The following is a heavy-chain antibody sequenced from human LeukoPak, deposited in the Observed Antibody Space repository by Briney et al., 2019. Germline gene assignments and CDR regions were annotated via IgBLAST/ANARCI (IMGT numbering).Heavy chain of an antibody. Sequence: SETLSLICIVSGGSISSYFWSCIRQPAGKGLEWIGRIYTTGSTTYNPSLKSRVTISVDTSKNQFSLQLSSVTAADTAVYYCARGDGSGTYYAFDYWGQGTLVTVSS. D-gene: IGHD3-10*01. J-gene: IGHJ4*02. CDR1: GGSISSYF. CDR3: ARGDGSGTYYAFDY. CDR2: IYTTGST. V-gene: IGHV4-4*07.